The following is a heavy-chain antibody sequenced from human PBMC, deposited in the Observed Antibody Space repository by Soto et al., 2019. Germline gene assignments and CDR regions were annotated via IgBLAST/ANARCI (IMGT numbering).Heavy chain of an antibody. J-gene: IGHJ4*02. CDR1: GGSVSSGSYY. CDR2: IYYSGST. Sequence: SETLSLTCTVSGGSVSSGSYYWSWIRQPPGKGLEWIGYIYYSGSTNYNPSLKSRVTISVDTSKNQFSLKLSSVTAADTAVYYCARDQIRGYSYGYDYWGQGTLVTVS. CDR3: ARDQIRGYSYGYDY. V-gene: IGHV4-61*01. D-gene: IGHD5-18*01.